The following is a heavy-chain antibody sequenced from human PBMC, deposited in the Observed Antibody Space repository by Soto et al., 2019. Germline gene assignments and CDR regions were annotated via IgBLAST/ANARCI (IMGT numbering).Heavy chain of an antibody. CDR3: ARVSPLAVEYSSSSGALDAFDI. D-gene: IGHD6-6*01. Sequence: ASVKVSCKASGYTFTSYYMHWVRQAPGQGLEWMGIINPSGGSTSYAQKFQGRVTMTRDTSTSTVYMELSSLRSEDTAVYYCARVSPLAVEYSSSSGALDAFDIRGQGTMVTVSS. CDR1: GYTFTSYY. J-gene: IGHJ3*02. V-gene: IGHV1-46*01. CDR2: INPSGGST.